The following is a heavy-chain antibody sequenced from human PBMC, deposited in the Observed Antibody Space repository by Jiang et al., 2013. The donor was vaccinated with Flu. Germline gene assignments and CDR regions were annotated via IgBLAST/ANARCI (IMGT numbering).Heavy chain of an antibody. D-gene: IGHD1-14*01. CDR1: GASISSHY. CDR2: IYYSGTT. V-gene: IGHV4-59*11. J-gene: IGHJ5*02. CDR3: ARDSGPPLRWFDP. Sequence: PGLVKPSETLSLTCTVSGASISSHYWSWIRQPPGKGLEWIGNIYYSGTTDYNPSLKSRVTISVDMSKNQFSLKLKSVTAADTAVYFCARDSGPPLRWFDPLGPGNPGHRLL.